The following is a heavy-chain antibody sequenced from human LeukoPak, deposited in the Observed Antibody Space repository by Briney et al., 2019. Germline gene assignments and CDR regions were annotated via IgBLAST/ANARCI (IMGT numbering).Heavy chain of an antibody. Sequence: GGSLRLSCAASGFTFSSYWMHWVRQAPGKGLVWVSRINSDGSSTSYADSVKGRFTISRDNAKNTLYLQMNSLRAEDTAVYYCARERIVAYCGGDCYSANDYWGQGTLVTVSS. J-gene: IGHJ4*02. CDR2: INSDGSST. D-gene: IGHD2-21*02. CDR1: GFTFSSYW. CDR3: ARERIVAYCGGDCYSANDY. V-gene: IGHV3-74*01.